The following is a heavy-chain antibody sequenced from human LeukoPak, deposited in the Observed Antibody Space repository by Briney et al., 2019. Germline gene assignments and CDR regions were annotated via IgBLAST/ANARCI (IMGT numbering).Heavy chain of an antibody. CDR3: ARGDESTWFDL. CDR1: GYTFTIYG. J-gene: IGHJ5*02. V-gene: IGHV1-18*01. CDR2: ISAYNGNT. Sequence: GASVTVSFTSSGYTFTIYGISWVRQAPGQGIEWMGWISAYNGNTNYAQKLQGRVTMTTDTSTSTAYMELRSLRSDDTAVYYCARGDESTWFDLWGQGTLVTVSS.